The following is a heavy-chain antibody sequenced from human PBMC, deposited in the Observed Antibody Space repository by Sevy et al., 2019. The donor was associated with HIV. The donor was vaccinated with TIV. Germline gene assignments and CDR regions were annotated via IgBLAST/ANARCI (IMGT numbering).Heavy chain of an antibody. CDR1: GYTFTGYY. CDR3: ARDPTGAAAAMSWFDP. Sequence: ASVKVSCKASGYTFTGYYIHWVRQAPGQGLEWMGWNNPNSGGTNSAQKFQGRVTMTRDTSISTAYMELGRLRSDDTAVYYCARDPTGAAAAMSWFDPWGQGTLVTVSS. J-gene: IGHJ5*02. CDR2: NNPNSGGT. V-gene: IGHV1-2*02. D-gene: IGHD2-2*01.